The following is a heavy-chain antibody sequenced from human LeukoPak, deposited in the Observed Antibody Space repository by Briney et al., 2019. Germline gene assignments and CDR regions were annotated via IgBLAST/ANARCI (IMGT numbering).Heavy chain of an antibody. CDR2: VNGDNGNT. D-gene: IGHD1-1*01. Sequence: ASVTPSCNVSGYIFAKYADGCVRRAPGQGLEWMGWVNGDNGNTHYAQNLQGRVTMTTDTSSRTVYMELRSLRSDDTAIYYCARNGRLWNPDIWG. CDR3: ARNGRLWNPDI. V-gene: IGHV1-18*01. J-gene: IGHJ3*02. CDR1: GYIFAKYA.